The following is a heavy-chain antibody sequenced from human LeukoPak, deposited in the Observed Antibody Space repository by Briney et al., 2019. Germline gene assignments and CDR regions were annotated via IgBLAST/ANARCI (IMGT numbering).Heavy chain of an antibody. D-gene: IGHD3-22*01. CDR2: ISSSSSYI. Sequence: GGSLRLSCAASGFTFSSYSMNWVRQAPGKGLEWVSSISSSSSYIYYADSVKGRFTISRNNAKNSLYLQMNSLRAEDTAVYYCARYDSSGYYCALDYWGQGTLVTVSS. J-gene: IGHJ4*02. CDR3: ARYDSSGYYCALDY. CDR1: GFTFSSYS. V-gene: IGHV3-21*01.